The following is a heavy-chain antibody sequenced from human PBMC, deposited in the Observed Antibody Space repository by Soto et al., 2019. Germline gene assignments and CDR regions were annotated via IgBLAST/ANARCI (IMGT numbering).Heavy chain of an antibody. CDR3: ARSKGSSPLGVSDY. CDR1: GGSISSSSYY. J-gene: IGHJ4*02. V-gene: IGHV4-39*01. D-gene: IGHD6-6*01. Sequence: SETLSLTCTVSGGSISSSSYYWGWIRQPPGKGLEWIGSIYYSGSTYYNPSLKSRVTISVDTSKNQFSLKLSSVTAADTAVYYCARSKGSSPLGVSDYWGQGTLVTVSS. CDR2: IYYSGST.